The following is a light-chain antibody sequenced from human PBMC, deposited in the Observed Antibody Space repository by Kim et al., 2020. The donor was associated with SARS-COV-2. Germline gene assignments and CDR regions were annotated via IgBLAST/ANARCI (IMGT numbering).Light chain of an antibody. CDR3: QQYNGYSWT. V-gene: IGKV1-5*01. J-gene: IGKJ1*01. CDR1: QTIHTW. Sequence: SASVGDRVTITCRASQTIHTWLAWYHQKPGKAPKLLIHDASILQGGVPSRFSGSGSGTQFSLTISSLQPDDSATYYCQQYNGYSWTFGQGTKLEI. CDR2: DAS.